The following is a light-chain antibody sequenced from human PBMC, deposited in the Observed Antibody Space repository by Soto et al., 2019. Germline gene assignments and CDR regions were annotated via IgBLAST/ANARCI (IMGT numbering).Light chain of an antibody. Sequence: EIVMTQSPATLSVSPGERATLSCRASQSVSSNLAWYQQKPGQAPRLLIYGASTRATGIPARFSGSGSGTEFTLIISSLQSEDFAVYYCQQYNNWLGTFGQVTKVDIK. J-gene: IGKJ1*01. CDR2: GAS. CDR3: QQYNNWLGT. V-gene: IGKV3-15*01. CDR1: QSVSSN.